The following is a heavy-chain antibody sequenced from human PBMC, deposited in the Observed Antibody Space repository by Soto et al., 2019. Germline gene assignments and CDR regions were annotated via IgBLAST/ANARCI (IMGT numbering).Heavy chain of an antibody. CDR3: TRDLRLQGGYFDY. CDR1: GLTFGDYA. J-gene: IGHJ4*02. Sequence: LRLAGTASGLTFGDYAMSCVRQAPGKGLEWVGFIRSKAYGGTTEYAASVKGSFTISRDDSKSIAYLQMNSLKTEDTAVYYCTRDLRLQGGYFDYWGQGTLVTVSS. V-gene: IGHV3-49*04. D-gene: IGHD6-25*01. CDR2: IRSKAYGGTT.